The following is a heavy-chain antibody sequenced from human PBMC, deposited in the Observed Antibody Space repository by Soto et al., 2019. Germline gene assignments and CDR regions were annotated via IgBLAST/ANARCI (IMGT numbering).Heavy chain of an antibody. CDR1: GFTFSSYA. V-gene: IGHV3-30-3*01. J-gene: IGHJ4*02. CDR3: ARGSHGY. CDR2: ISYDGSNK. Sequence: GGSLRLSCAASGFTFSSYAMHWVRQAPGKGLEWVAVISYDGSNKYYADSVKGRFTISRDNSKNTLYLQMSSLRAEDTAVYYCARGSHGYWGQGTLVTVSS. D-gene: IGHD3-10*01.